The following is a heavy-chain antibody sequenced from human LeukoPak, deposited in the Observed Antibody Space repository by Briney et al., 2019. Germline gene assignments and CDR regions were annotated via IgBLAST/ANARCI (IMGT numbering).Heavy chain of an antibody. CDR3: ATDAYGDYAIDY. Sequence: GGSLRLSCAASGFTFNTYSMNWVRQAPGKGLEWVSYISSSSSTIYYADSVKGRFTISRDNAKNSLYLQMNSLRAEDTAVYYCATDAYGDYAIDYWGQGILVTVSS. J-gene: IGHJ4*02. D-gene: IGHD4-17*01. CDR2: ISSSSSTI. V-gene: IGHV3-48*04. CDR1: GFTFNTYS.